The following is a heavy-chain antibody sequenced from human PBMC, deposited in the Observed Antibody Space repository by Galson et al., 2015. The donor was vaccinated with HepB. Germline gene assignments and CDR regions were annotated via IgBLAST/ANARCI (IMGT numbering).Heavy chain of an antibody. Sequence: SVKVSCKASGYTFTSYYMHWVRQAPGQGLEWMGIINPSGGSTSYAQKFQGRVTMTRDTSTSTVYMELSSLRSEDTAVYYCARESRNYGGAFDIWGQGTMVTVSS. CDR2: INPSGGST. V-gene: IGHV1-46*01. CDR1: GYTFTSYY. J-gene: IGHJ3*02. CDR3: ARESRNYGGAFDI. D-gene: IGHD1-7*01.